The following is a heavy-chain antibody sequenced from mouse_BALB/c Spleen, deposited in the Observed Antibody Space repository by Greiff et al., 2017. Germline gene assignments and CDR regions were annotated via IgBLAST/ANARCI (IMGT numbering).Heavy chain of an antibody. CDR1: GYTFTSYY. Sequence: QVQLQQSGAELVKPGASVKLSCKASGYTFTSYYMYWVKQRPGQGLEWIGEINPSNGGTKYNEKFKGKATLTSDKSSSTAYMELSSLTSEDSAVYYCAREVLGRDYFDYWGQGTTLTVSS. V-gene: IGHV1-53*01. CDR3: AREVLGRDYFDY. D-gene: IGHD4-1*01. CDR2: INPSNGGT. J-gene: IGHJ2*01.